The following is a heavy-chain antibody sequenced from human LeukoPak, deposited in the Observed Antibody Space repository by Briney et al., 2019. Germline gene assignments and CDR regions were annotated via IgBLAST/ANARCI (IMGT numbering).Heavy chain of an antibody. Sequence: ASVKVSCTASGYTFTSYGISWVRQAPGQGLEGMGWISAYNGNTNYAQKLQGRVTMTTDTSTSTAYMELRSLRSDDTAVYYCARAGPYSGSYPYYFDYWGQGTLVTVSS. J-gene: IGHJ4*02. CDR1: GYTFTSYG. V-gene: IGHV1-18*01. CDR2: ISAYNGNT. CDR3: ARAGPYSGSYPYYFDY. D-gene: IGHD1-26*01.